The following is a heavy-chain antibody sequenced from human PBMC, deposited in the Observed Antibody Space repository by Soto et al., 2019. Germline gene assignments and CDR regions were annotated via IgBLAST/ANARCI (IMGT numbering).Heavy chain of an antibody. J-gene: IGHJ4*02. CDR3: ARGLITGSQYSGGWYDFDS. V-gene: IGHV4-34*01. Sequence: QVQLQQSGAGLLKPSETLSLACDVYGGSFSGYIWTWIRQTPGKGLQWLGQINHSGSANYNPSLKSRVTISVHTSNSPSSLKLSSVTAADTAVYYCARGLITGSQYSGGWYDFDSWGQGTQVTVSS. D-gene: IGHD6-19*01. CDR2: INHSGSA. CDR1: GGSFSGYI.